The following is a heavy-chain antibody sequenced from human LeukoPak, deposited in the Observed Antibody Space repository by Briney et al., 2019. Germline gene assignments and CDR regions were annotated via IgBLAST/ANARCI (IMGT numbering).Heavy chain of an antibody. D-gene: IGHD4-23*01. CDR2: ISSNGGST. J-gene: IGHJ4*02. CDR1: GFTFSSYA. V-gene: IGHV3-64*01. CDR3: AKDYGGNSWYFDY. Sequence: PGGSLRLSCAASGFTFSSYAMHWVRQAPGKGLEYVSAISSNGGSTYYANSVKGRFTISRDNSKNTLHLQMGSLRAEDMAVYYCAKDYGGNSWYFDYWGQGTLVTVSS.